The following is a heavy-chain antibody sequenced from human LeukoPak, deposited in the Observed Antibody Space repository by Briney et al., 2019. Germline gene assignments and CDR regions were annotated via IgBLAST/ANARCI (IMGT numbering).Heavy chain of an antibody. CDR2: INHSGST. J-gene: IGHJ4*02. CDR1: GGSFSGYY. V-gene: IGHV4-34*01. CDR3: ARLPTLWFGETGFDY. Sequence: PSETLSLTCAVYGGSFSGYYWSWIRQPPGKGLEWIGEINHSGSTNYNPSLKSRVTISVDTSKNQFSLKLSSVTAEDTAVYYCARLPTLWFGETGFDYWGQGTLVTVSS. D-gene: IGHD3-10*01.